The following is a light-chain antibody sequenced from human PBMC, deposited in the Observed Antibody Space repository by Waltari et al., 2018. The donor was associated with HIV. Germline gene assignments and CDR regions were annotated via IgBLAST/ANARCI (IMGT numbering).Light chain of an antibody. Sequence: QSALTQPASVSGSPGQSITISCTGTSSDVGGYNLVSWYQQHPGKAPQLMIYEVSKRPSGVSNRFSGSKSGNTASLTISGLQAEDEADYYCCSYAGSSTYVFGTGTKVTVL. CDR1: SSDVGGYNL. V-gene: IGLV2-23*02. CDR3: CSYAGSSTYV. CDR2: EVS. J-gene: IGLJ1*01.